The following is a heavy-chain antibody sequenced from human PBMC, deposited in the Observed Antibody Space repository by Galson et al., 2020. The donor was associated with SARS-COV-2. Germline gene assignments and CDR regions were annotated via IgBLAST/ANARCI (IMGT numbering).Heavy chain of an antibody. Sequence: ASVKVSCKASGYTFTGYYMHWVRQAPGQGLEWMGWINPNSGGTNYAQKFQGRVTMTRDTSMSTAYMELSRLRSDDTAVYYCARVRTRGVYDSSGYQYYEFDYWGQGTLVTVSS. D-gene: IGHD3-22*01. CDR3: ARVRTRGVYDSSGYQYYEFDY. V-gene: IGHV1-2*02. CDR1: GYTFTGYY. J-gene: IGHJ4*02. CDR2: INPNSGGT.